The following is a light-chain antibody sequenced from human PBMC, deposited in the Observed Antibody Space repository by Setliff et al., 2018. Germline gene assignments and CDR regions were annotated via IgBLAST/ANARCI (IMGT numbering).Light chain of an antibody. Sequence: QSALAQPRSVSGSPGQSVTISCTGTSSDVGGYNYVSWYQQHPGKAPKLMIYDVSKRPSGVPDRFSGSKSGNTASLTISGLQAEDEADYYCSSYAGSNIVVFGGGTKGTVL. CDR3: SSYAGSNIVV. J-gene: IGLJ2*01. V-gene: IGLV2-11*01. CDR2: DVS. CDR1: SSDVGGYNY.